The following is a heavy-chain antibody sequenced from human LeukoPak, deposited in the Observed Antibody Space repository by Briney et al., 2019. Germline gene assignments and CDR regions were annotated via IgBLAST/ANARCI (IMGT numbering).Heavy chain of an antibody. CDR3: APEEIPNDY. Sequence: GGSLRLSFAASGFTFSSYAMTWFRQAPGKGLEWVSAISRGGDITYYVDSVKGRFTISRDISKNTLYLQMNSLRADDTAIYYCAPEEIPNDYLGQGTPVPGSS. D-gene: IGHD2-2*01. CDR2: ISRGGDIT. V-gene: IGHV3-23*01. J-gene: IGHJ4*02. CDR1: GFTFSSYA.